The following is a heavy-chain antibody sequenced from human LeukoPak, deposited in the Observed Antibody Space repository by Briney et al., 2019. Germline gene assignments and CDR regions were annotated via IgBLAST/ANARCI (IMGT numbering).Heavy chain of an antibody. CDR2: IYYSGST. CDR3: ARDGANWGSHFDY. CDR1: GGSISSYY. V-gene: IGHV4-59*01. D-gene: IGHD7-27*01. Sequence: SETLSLTCTVSGGSISSYYWSWIRQPPGKGLEWIGYIYYSGSTNYNPSLKSRVTISVDTSKNQFSLKLSSVTAADTAVYYCARDGANWGSHFDYWGQGTLVTVSS. J-gene: IGHJ4*02.